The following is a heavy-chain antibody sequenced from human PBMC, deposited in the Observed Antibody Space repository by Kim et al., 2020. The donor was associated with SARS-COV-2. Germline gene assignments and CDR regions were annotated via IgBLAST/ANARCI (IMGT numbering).Heavy chain of an antibody. Sequence: SVKVSCKASGGTFSSYAISWVRQAPGQGLEWMGGIIPIFGTANYAQKFQGRVTITADESTSTAYMELSSLRSEDTAVYYCACGGQQLVLGFPSIDYWGQGTLVTVSS. CDR2: IIPIFGTA. D-gene: IGHD6-13*01. V-gene: IGHV1-69*13. J-gene: IGHJ4*02. CDR3: ACGGQQLVLGFPSIDY. CDR1: GGTFSSYA.